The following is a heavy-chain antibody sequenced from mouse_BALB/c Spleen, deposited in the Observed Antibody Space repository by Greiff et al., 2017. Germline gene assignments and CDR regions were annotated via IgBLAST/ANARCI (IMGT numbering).Heavy chain of an antibody. CDR1: GYSFTDYI. CDR3: ARLGYGSSYNYAMDY. V-gene: IGHV1-39*01. Sequence: VQLQQTGPELVKPGASVKISCKASGYSFTDYIMLWVKQSHGKSLEWIGNINPYYGSTSYNLKFKGKATLTVDKSSSTAYMQLNSLTSEDSAVYYCARLGYGSSYNYAMDYWGQGTSVTVSS. D-gene: IGHD1-1*01. J-gene: IGHJ4*01. CDR2: INPYYGST.